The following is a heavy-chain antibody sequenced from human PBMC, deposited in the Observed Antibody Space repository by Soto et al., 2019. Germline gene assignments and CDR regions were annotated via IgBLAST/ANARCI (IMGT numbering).Heavy chain of an antibody. CDR3: ARFSSRLVFYYYYGMDV. V-gene: IGHV1-18*01. CDR1: GYTFTSYG. CDR2: FSAYNGNT. D-gene: IGHD6-13*01. J-gene: IGHJ6*02. Sequence: ASVKVSGKASGYTFTSYGISWVRQAPGQGLEWMGWFSAYNGNTNYAQKLQGRVTMTTDTSTSTAYMELRSLRSDDTAGYYCARFSSRLVFYYYYGMDVLGQGTTVTVS.